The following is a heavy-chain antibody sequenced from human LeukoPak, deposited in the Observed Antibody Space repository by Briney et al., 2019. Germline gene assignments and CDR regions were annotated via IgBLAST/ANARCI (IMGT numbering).Heavy chain of an antibody. CDR1: GGSISSGSYY. J-gene: IGHJ6*03. Sequence: SETLSLTCTVSGGSISSGSYYWSWIRQPAGKGLEWIGRIYTSGSTNYNPSLKSRVTISVDTSKNEFSLKLSSVTAADTAVYYCGRDRGTIFGVVGYYYMDVWGKGTTVTVSS. V-gene: IGHV4-61*02. CDR2: IYTSGST. CDR3: GRDRGTIFGVVGYYYMDV. D-gene: IGHD3-3*01.